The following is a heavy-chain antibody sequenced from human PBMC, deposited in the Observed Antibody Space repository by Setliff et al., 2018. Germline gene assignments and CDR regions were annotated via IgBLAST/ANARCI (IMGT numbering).Heavy chain of an antibody. Sequence: SETLSLTCSVSGDSMSFSYWSWIRQPPGKGLEWIGYIYYSGSTDSHPSLKSRVSISIDTSKNQFSLNVRSVTAADTAIYYCARGPPGYNPYHWFDPWGQGTLVTVSS. CDR3: ARGPPGYNPYHWFDP. D-gene: IGHD5-12*01. CDR1: GDSMSFSY. V-gene: IGHV4-59*01. CDR2: IYYSGST. J-gene: IGHJ5*02.